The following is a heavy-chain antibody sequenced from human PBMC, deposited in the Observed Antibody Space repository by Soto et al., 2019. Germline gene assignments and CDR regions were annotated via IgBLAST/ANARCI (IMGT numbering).Heavy chain of an antibody. Sequence: LRLSCAASGFTFSSYWMHWVRQAPGKGLVWVSRINSDGSSTSYADSVKGRFTISRDNAKNTLYLQMNSLRAEDTAVYYCAKVAAGPGSWFDPWGQGTLVTVSS. J-gene: IGHJ5*02. CDR1: GFTFSSYW. CDR2: INSDGSST. V-gene: IGHV3-74*01. D-gene: IGHD6-13*01. CDR3: AKVAAGPGSWFDP.